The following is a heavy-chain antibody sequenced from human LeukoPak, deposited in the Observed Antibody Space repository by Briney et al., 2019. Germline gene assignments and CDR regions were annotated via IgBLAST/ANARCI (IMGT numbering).Heavy chain of an antibody. Sequence: GGSLRLSCAASGFTFSDYYMSWIRQAPGKGLEWVSYISSSGSTIYYADSVKGRFTISRDNAKNSLYLQMNSLRAEDTAVYYCAREGSDGYDRSGYYHDFDYWGQGTLVTVSS. V-gene: IGHV3-11*01. J-gene: IGHJ4*02. D-gene: IGHD3-22*01. CDR2: ISSSGSTI. CDR3: AREGSDGYDRSGYYHDFDY. CDR1: GFTFSDYY.